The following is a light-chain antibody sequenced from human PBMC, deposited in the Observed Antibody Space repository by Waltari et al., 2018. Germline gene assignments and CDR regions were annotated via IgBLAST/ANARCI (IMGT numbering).Light chain of an antibody. V-gene: IGKV1-39*01. J-gene: IGKJ5*01. CDR1: QNIIAH. CDR3: QESSRVSSIT. Sequence: ASQNIIAHVNWYQQKPGIAPNLLIYAASSLRSGVSSRFRGSGSGTEFTLAISNLRPEDYATYYGQESSRVSSITFGQGTRL. CDR2: AAS.